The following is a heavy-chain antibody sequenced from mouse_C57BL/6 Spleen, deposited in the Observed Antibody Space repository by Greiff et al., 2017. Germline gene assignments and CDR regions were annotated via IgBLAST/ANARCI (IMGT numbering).Heavy chain of an antibody. J-gene: IGHJ4*01. V-gene: IGHV1-59*01. CDR3: GRTTTDYAMEY. CDR1: GYTFTSYW. CDR2: IDPSDSYT. D-gene: IGHD1-1*01. Sequence: QVQLQQPGAELVRPGTSVKLSCKASGYTFTSYWMHWVKQRPGQGLEWIGVIDPSDSYTNYNQKFKGKATLTVDTSSSTAYLQLSSLTSEDAAVYYCGRTTTDYAMEYGGQGTSVT.